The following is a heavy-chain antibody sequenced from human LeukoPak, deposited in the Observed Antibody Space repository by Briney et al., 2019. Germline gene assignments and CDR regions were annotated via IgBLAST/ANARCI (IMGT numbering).Heavy chain of an antibody. D-gene: IGHD2-8*01. Sequence: PGGSLRLSCAASGFTFSSYWMSWVRQAPGKGLEWVANIKQDGSEKYYVDSVKGRFTISRDNAKNSLYLQMNSLRAEDTAVYYCARVGIVLMVYAIRPFDYWGQGTLVTVSS. CDR3: ARVGIVLMVYAIRPFDY. CDR2: IKQDGSEK. J-gene: IGHJ4*02. V-gene: IGHV3-7*01. CDR1: GFTFSSYW.